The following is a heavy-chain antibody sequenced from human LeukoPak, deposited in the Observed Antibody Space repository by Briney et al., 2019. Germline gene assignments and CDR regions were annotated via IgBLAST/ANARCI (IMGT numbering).Heavy chain of an antibody. Sequence: SETLSLTCTVSGGSISSGDYYWSWIRQPPGKGLEWIEYIYYSGSTYYNPSLKSRVTISVDTSKNQFSLKLSSVTAADTAVYYCARVDMGNWFDPWGQGTLVTVSS. J-gene: IGHJ5*02. CDR3: ARVDMGNWFDP. CDR2: IYYSGST. D-gene: IGHD1-26*01. CDR1: GGSISSGDYY. V-gene: IGHV4-30-4*01.